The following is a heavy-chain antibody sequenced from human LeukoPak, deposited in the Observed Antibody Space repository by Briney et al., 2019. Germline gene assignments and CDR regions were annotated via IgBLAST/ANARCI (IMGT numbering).Heavy chain of an antibody. Sequence: SETLSLTCAVYGGSFSGYYWSWIRQPAGKGLEWIGRIYTSGSTNYNPSLKSRVTMSVDTSKNQFSLKLSSVTAADTAVYYCAGYVWGSYYHAFDIWGQGTMVTVSS. V-gene: IGHV4-59*10. CDR1: GGSFSGYY. CDR3: AGYVWGSYYHAFDI. J-gene: IGHJ3*02. D-gene: IGHD3-16*01. CDR2: IYTSGST.